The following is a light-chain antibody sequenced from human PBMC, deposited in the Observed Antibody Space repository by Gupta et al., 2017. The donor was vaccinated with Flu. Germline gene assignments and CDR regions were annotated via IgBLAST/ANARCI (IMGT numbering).Light chain of an antibody. CDR1: QDVRNS. Sequence: SSLSASVGDRVDITCQASQDVRNSLNWYKQKQGKAHKLLINGASSWEAGVASRFSGSGCGRNFTFTISSRQPEYSASYYCQLYDHLPPCTFGPGTKVEI. J-gene: IGKJ2*02. V-gene: IGKV1-33*01. CDR3: QLYDHLPPCT. CDR2: GAS.